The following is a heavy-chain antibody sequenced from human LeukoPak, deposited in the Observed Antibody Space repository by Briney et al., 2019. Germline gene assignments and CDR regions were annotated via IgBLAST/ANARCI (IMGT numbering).Heavy chain of an antibody. CDR2: IIPIFGRA. J-gene: IGHJ4*02. V-gene: IGHV1-69*13. Sequence: ASVNVSCKPSRGTFSTFAISAVRQAPGQGRDGMGGIIPIFGRANYAQKFQGRVPITADEYTSTAYMELSSLRSEDTAVYYCASSYDSGRTDKRGQGTLVTVSS. D-gene: IGHD3-22*01. CDR3: ASSYDSGRTDK. CDR1: RGTFSTFA.